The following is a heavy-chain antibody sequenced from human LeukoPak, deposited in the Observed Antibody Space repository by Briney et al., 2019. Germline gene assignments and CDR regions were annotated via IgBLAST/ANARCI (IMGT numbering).Heavy chain of an antibody. CDR2: ISYDGSNK. CDR1: GFTFSSYA. D-gene: IGHD2-2*01. CDR3: ASSRLKDCRSTSCKGTLDY. Sequence: GGSQRLSCAASGFTFSSYAMHWVRQAPGKGLEWVAVISYDGSNKYYADSVKGRFTISRDNSKNTLYLQMNSLRAEDTAVYYCASSRLKDCRSTSCKGTLDYWGQGTLVTVSS. J-gene: IGHJ4*02. V-gene: IGHV3-30-3*01.